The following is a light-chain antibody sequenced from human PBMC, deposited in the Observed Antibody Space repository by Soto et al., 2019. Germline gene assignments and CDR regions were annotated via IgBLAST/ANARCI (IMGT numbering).Light chain of an antibody. Sequence: IRMTQSPASLSASTLYRVTIGFRAIQGISIYLSWYQKKPGKAPKLLIYAASTLQSCVPSRFSGSGSGTDFTLTISYLQSEDFATYYYQQYYSYPRAFGQGTKVDIK. J-gene: IGKJ1*01. CDR2: AAS. CDR3: QQYYSYPRA. CDR1: QGISIY. V-gene: IGKV1-8*01.